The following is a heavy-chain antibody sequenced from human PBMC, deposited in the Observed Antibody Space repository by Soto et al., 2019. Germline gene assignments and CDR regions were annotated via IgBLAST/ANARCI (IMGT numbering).Heavy chain of an antibody. J-gene: IGHJ4*02. Sequence: QVHLVQSGAEVKKPGASVKVSCKGSGYAFTTYGITWVRQAPGQGLEWMGWISAHNGNTNYAQKLQGRVTVTRDTSTSTAYMELRSLRSDDTAVYYCARGRYGDYWGQGALVAVSS. CDR1: GYAFTTYG. CDR3: ARGRYGDY. V-gene: IGHV1-18*01. CDR2: ISAHNGNT. D-gene: IGHD1-1*01.